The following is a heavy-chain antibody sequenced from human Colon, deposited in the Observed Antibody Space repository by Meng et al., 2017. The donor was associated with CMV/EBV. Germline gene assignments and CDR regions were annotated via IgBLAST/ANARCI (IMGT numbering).Heavy chain of an antibody. V-gene: IGHV1-18*01. J-gene: IGHJ4*02. Sequence: GGSLRLSCKTSGYTFSHFGLSWVRQAPGQGLVWIGWISAYNGNTKFAEKVRGRITMTTDTSTNTAYMELRSLTSDDTAVYYCARAPPAEAAELLDHWGQGTLVTVSS. CDR2: ISAYNGNT. CDR1: GYTFSHFG. D-gene: IGHD6-25*01. CDR3: ARAPPAEAAELLDH.